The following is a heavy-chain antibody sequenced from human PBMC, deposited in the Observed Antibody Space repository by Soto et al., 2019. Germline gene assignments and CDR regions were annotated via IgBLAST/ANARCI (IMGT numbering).Heavy chain of an antibody. D-gene: IGHD2-15*01. V-gene: IGHV3-30*18. CDR1: GFSFSSYG. J-gene: IGHJ4*02. Sequence: QVQLVESGGGGVQPGRSLRLSCAASGFSFSSYGMQWVRQAPGKGLEWVAVISYDGSNKYYADSVKGRFTISRDNSKKTVYLQMNSQRDEETAVYYCAKAQDCSGGSCYSVDYWGQGTMVTVSS. CDR3: AKAQDCSGGSCYSVDY. CDR2: ISYDGSNK.